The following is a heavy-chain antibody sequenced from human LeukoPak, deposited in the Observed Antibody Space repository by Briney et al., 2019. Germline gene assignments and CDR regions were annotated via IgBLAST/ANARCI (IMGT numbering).Heavy chain of an antibody. J-gene: IGHJ6*03. V-gene: IGHV3-21*01. CDR1: GFTFSSYS. CDR3: ARGLYGGYYYYYMDV. CDR2: ISSSSSYI. D-gene: IGHD4-23*01. Sequence: GGSLRLSCAASGFTFSSYSMNWVRQAPGKGLEWVSSISSSSSYIYYADSVKGRFTISRDNAKNSLCLQMNSLRAEDTAVYYCARGLYGGYYYYYMDVWGKGTTVTVSS.